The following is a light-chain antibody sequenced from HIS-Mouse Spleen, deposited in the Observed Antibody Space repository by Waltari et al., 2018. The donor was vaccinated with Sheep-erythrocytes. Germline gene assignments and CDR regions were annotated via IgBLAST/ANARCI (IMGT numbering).Light chain of an antibody. V-gene: IGLV2-23*01. CDR2: EGS. CDR1: SSDFGGYNL. J-gene: IGLJ3*02. Sequence: QSAPTQPASLSGASGPSHPIPCTGTSSDFGGYNLVPWYQQHPGKAPKLMIYEGSKRPSGVSNRFSGSKSGNTASLTISGLQAEDEADYYCCSYAGSSTPWVFGGGTKLTVL. CDR3: CSYAGSSTPWV.